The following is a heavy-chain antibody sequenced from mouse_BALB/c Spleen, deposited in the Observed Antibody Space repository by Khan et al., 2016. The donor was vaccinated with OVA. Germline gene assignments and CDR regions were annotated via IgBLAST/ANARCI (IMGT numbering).Heavy chain of an antibody. CDR3: SRDGADYRYSWFAY. V-gene: IGHV1-18*01. D-gene: IGHD2-14*01. J-gene: IGHJ3*01. CDR2: IIPSNGAT. Sequence: EVQLQQSGPEVVKPGASVKISCKTSGYTFTEYTMHWVKQSHGKSLEWVGGIIPSNGATKYNQKFKGKATLTVDKSSSTAYMELRSLTSVNSAFYYCSRDGADYRYSWFAYWGQGTLVTVSA. CDR1: GYTFTEYT.